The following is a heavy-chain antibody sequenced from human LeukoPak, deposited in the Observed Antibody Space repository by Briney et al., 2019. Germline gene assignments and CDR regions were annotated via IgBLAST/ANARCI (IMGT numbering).Heavy chain of an antibody. CDR2: IYYSGST. V-gene: IGHV4-39*07. D-gene: IGHD6-19*01. J-gene: IGHJ4*02. Sequence: SETLSLTCTVSGGSISSSSYYWGWIRQPPGKGLESIGSIYYSGSTYYNPSLKSRVTISVDTSKNQFSLKLSSVTAADTAVYYCARDGGYSSGWPFDYWGQGTLVTVSS. CDR3: ARDGGYSSGWPFDY. CDR1: GGSISSSSYY.